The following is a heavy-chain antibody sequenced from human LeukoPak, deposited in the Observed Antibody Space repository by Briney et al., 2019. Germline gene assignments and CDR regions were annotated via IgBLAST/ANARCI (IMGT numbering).Heavy chain of an antibody. CDR3: ARYVVYGSGKYYFDY. CDR1: GGSISSSDYF. V-gene: IGHV4-39*01. D-gene: IGHD3-10*01. J-gene: IGHJ4*02. CDR2: INYGGTT. Sequence: PSETLSLTCTVSGGSISSSDYFWSWIRQPPGQELEWIASINYGGTTYYNPSLKSRVTISVDTSKNQFSLRLISVTAADTAVYLCARYVVYGSGKYYFDYWGQGSLVSVSS.